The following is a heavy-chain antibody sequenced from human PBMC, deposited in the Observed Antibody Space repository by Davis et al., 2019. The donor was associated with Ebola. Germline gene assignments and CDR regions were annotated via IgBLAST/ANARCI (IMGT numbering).Heavy chain of an antibody. V-gene: IGHV4-59*08. CDR1: GGSISSYY. CDR3: ARHAGGYWFGP. CDR2: INHSGST. J-gene: IGHJ5*02. D-gene: IGHD3-10*01. Sequence: SETLSLTCTVSGGSISSYYWSWIRQPPGKGLEWIGEINHSGSTNYNPSLKSRVTISVDTSKNQFSLKLSSVTAADTAVYYCARHAGGYWFGPWGQGTLVTVSS.